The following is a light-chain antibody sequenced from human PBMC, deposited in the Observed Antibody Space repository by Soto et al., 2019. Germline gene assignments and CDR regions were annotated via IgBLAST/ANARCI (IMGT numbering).Light chain of an antibody. V-gene: IGKV1-5*03. CDR2: KAS. Sequence: DIQMTQSPSTLSASVGDRVTIPCRASQSISSSLAWYQQKPGKAPKLLIYKASSLESGVPSRFSGSGSGTEFTLTISSLQPDDFATYYCQQYYTYPYTFGQGTKLEIK. CDR1: QSISSS. CDR3: QQYYTYPYT. J-gene: IGKJ2*01.